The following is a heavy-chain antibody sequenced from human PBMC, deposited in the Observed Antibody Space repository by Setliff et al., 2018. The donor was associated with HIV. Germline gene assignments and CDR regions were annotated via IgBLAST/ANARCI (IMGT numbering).Heavy chain of an antibody. CDR2: INPYTGDT. CDR1: GYGFAGYH. J-gene: IGHJ6*03. CDR3: ARDGGGPGDYYYYYMDV. D-gene: IGHD3-16*01. Sequence: ASVKVSCKASGYGFAGYHMHWVRQAPGEGLEWMGWINPYTGDTHYIQRFQGRVTMTRDTSTSTVYLDLSGLTSDDTAVYYCARDGGGPGDYYYYYMDVWAKGTTVTVSS. V-gene: IGHV1-2*02.